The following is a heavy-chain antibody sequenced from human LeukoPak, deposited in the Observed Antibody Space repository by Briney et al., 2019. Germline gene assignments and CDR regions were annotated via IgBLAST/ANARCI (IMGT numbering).Heavy chain of an antibody. CDR3: GRGGKVEQLVLAR. Sequence: GGSLRLSCAASGFTFSSYWMHWVRQAPGKGLAWVSRISSDGSSTTYADSVKGRFTISRDNAKNTLYLQMNSLRAEDTAVYYCGRGGKVEQLVLARWGQGSLVTVSS. D-gene: IGHD6-13*01. V-gene: IGHV3-74*01. CDR1: GFTFSSYW. CDR2: ISSDGSST. J-gene: IGHJ4*02.